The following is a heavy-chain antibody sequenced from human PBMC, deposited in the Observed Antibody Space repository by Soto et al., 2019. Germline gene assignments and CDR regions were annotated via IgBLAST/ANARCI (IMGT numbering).Heavy chain of an antibody. D-gene: IGHD3-22*01. CDR1: GFTVSSNY. V-gene: IGHV3-53*01. Sequence: PGGSLRLSCAASGFTVSSNYMSWVRQAPGKGLEWVSVIYSGGSTYYADSVKGRFTISRDNSKNTLYIQMNSLRAEDTAVYYCETGDNYYDSDDAFDIWGQGTMVTVSS. CDR3: ETGDNYYDSDDAFDI. CDR2: IYSGGST. J-gene: IGHJ3*02.